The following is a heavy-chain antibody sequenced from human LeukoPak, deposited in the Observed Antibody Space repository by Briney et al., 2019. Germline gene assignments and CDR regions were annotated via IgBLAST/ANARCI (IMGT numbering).Heavy chain of an antibody. D-gene: IGHD3-22*01. CDR1: GGSFSGYY. J-gene: IGHJ4*02. V-gene: IGHV4-34*01. CDR3: ARGIYYDSSGPDY. CDR2: INHSGST. Sequence: SETLSLTCAVYGGSFSGYYWSWIRQPPGKGLEWIGEINHSGSTNYNPSLKSRVTISVDTSKNQFSLKLSPVTAADTAVYYCARGIYYDSSGPDYWGQGTLVTVSS.